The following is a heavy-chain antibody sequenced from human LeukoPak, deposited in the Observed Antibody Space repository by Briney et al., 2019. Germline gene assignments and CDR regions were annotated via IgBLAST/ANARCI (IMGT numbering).Heavy chain of an antibody. V-gene: IGHV3-30*03. D-gene: IGHD2-15*01. CDR1: GFTFSSYG. J-gene: IGHJ4*02. CDR2: ISYDGSNK. Sequence: GGSLRLSCAASGFTFSSYGMHWVRQAPGKGLERVAVISYDGSNKYYADSVKGRFTISRDNSKNTLYLQMNSLRAEDTAVYYCASTVVDDFDYWGQGTLVTVSS. CDR3: ASTVVDDFDY.